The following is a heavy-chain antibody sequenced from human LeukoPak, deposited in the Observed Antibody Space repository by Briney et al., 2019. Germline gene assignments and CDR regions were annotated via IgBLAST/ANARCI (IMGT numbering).Heavy chain of an antibody. CDR3: AKDRSSLAREYFDY. D-gene: IGHD6-6*01. J-gene: IGHJ4*02. V-gene: IGHV3-23*01. CDR1: GFTFRSYG. Sequence: GGSLRLSCAASGFTFRSYGMSWVRQAPGKGLEWFSGISGSGGNIHYADSVKGRFTISRDNSRNTLYVQMNSLRAEDTAVYYCAKDRSSLAREYFDYWGQGSLVTVSS. CDR2: ISGSGGNI.